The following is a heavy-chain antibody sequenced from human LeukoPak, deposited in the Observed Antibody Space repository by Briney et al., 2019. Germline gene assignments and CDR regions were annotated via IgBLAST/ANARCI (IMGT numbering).Heavy chain of an antibody. CDR1: GGSVSRGSYY. CDR3: ATRPSGSDRFLPYFDY. D-gene: IGHD1-1*01. V-gene: IGHV4-61*01. CDR2: IYYSGST. Sequence: SETLSLTCTVSGGSVSRGSYYWSWIRQPPGKGLEWIGYIYYSGSTNYNPSLKSRVTISVDTSKNQVSLKLSSVTAADTAVYYCATRPSGSDRFLPYFDYWGQGTLVTVSS. J-gene: IGHJ4*02.